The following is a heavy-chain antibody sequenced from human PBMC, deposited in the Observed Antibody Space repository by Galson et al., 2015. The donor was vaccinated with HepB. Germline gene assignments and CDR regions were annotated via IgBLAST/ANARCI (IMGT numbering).Heavy chain of an antibody. CDR1: GFTVSNSY. CDR2: IHSGGST. D-gene: IGHD6-19*01. J-gene: IGHJ4*02. V-gene: IGHV3-66*02. Sequence: SLRLSCAASGFTVSNSYMNWVRQAPGKGLEWIPIIHSGGSTYYADSVKGRFTFSRDNSNNMLYLQMNSLRIEDTAVYYCARDSHASGWSSFDYWGLGTLVTVSS. CDR3: ARDSHASGWSSFDY.